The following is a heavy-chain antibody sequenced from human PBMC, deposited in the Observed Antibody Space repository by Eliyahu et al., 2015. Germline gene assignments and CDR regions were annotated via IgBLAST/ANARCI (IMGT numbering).Heavy chain of an antibody. J-gene: IGHJ5*02. V-gene: IGHV4-34*01. CDR2: INHSGST. CDR1: GGSFSGYY. CDR3: AREESVATIRVIVGRARVRWFDP. Sequence: QVQLQQWGAGLLKPSETLSLTCAVYGGSFSGYYWSWIRQPPGKGLEWIGEINHSGSTNYNPSLKSRVTISVDTSKNQFSLKLSSVTAADTAVYYCAREESVATIRVIVGRARVRWFDPWGQGTLVTVSS. D-gene: IGHD5-12*01.